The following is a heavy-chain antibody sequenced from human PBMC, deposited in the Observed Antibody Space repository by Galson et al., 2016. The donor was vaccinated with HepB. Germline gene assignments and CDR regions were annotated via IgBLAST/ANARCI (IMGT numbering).Heavy chain of an antibody. CDR2: INHSENI. D-gene: IGHD1-14*01. V-gene: IGHV4-34*01. J-gene: IGHJ6*02. CDR3: ATGRAPPPTILANYFYGMDV. CDR1: GASFSGRY. Sequence: SETLSLTCAVYGASFSGRYRSWFRQPPGRGLEWIGEINHSENINYKASLRSRVTISVETSKNQFSLRLTSVTAADTCLYFCATGRAPPPTILANYFYGMDVWGQGILVTVSS.